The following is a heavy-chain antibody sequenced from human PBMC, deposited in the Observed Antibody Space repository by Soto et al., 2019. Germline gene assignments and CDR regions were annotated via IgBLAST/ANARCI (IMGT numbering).Heavy chain of an antibody. CDR2: LSSDGSNN. CDR1: GFALSPYT. D-gene: IGHD3-10*01. CDR3: AKDAEMHATRLLSYFALDL. V-gene: IGHV3-30-3*01. Sequence: GGSLRLSCAARGFALSPYTIHWVRQAPGKGLGWVAGLSSDGSNNFYPDSVKGRITISRDNSKTTVHLQINNLRPEDTAIYYCAKDAEMHATRLLSYFALDLWGRGTTVTVSS. J-gene: IGHJ6*02.